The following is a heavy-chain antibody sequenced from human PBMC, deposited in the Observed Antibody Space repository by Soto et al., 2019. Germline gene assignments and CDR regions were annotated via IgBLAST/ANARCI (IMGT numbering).Heavy chain of an antibody. Sequence: PSETLSLTCAVYGGSFSGYYWSWIRQPPGKGLEWIGEINHSGSTNYNPSLKSRVTISVDTSKNQFSLKLSSVTAADTAVYYCARARPPYDYVWGSSQYYFDYWGQGTLVTAPQ. CDR1: GGSFSGYY. V-gene: IGHV4-34*01. J-gene: IGHJ4*02. CDR2: INHSGST. CDR3: ARARPPYDYVWGSSQYYFDY. D-gene: IGHD3-16*01.